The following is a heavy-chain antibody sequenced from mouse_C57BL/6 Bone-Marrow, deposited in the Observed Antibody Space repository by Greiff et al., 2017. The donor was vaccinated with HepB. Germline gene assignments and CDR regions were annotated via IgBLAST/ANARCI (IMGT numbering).Heavy chain of an antibody. CDR3: AIRDTTEEGSNYFDY. CDR1: GYTFTSYW. D-gene: IGHD1-1*01. CDR2: IHPSDSDT. J-gene: IGHJ2*01. V-gene: IGHV1-74*01. Sequence: QVQLKQPGAELVKPGASVKVSCKASGYTFTSYWMHWVKQRPGQGLEWIGRIHPSDSDTNYNQKFKGKATLTVDKSSSTAYMQLSSLTSEDSAVYYCAIRDTTEEGSNYFDYWGQGTTLTVSS.